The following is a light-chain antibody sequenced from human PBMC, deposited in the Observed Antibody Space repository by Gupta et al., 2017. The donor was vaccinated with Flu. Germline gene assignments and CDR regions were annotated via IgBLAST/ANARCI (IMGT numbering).Light chain of an antibody. CDR2: KAS. CDR1: QSISSW. V-gene: IGKV1-5*03. CDR3: QQDNNSSRT. Sequence: GDRVTITCRASQSISSWLAWYQQKLGKAPKLLIYKASTLESGVPSRFSGSGSGTEFTLTISSLQPDDFATYYCQQDNNSSRTFGQGTKVEIK. J-gene: IGKJ1*01.